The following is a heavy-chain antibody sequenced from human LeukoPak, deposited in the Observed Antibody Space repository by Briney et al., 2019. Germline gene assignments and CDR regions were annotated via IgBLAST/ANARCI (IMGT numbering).Heavy chain of an antibody. Sequence: GGSLRLSCAAPGFSFGSNWMGWVRQAPGKGLEWVAHIKRDGSQKYYLDSVKGRFTISRDNAKNSLYLQMNSLRVEDTAVYYCARLGLEVGGPNWFDPWGQGTLVTVSS. CDR2: IKRDGSQK. J-gene: IGHJ5*02. V-gene: IGHV3-7*01. CDR3: ARLGLEVGGPNWFDP. D-gene: IGHD1-1*01. CDR1: GFSFGSNW.